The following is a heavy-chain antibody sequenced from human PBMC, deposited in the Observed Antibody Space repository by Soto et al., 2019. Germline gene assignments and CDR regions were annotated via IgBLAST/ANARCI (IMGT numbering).Heavy chain of an antibody. CDR3: ARDWRGAEGFDP. CDR1: GYTFNNYG. CDR2: IGTHNGDT. Sequence: QVQLVQSGTEVKKPGASVKVSCKASGYTFNNYGFSWVRQAPGQGLEWVGWIGTHNGDTTYAQSFQGRVTITIDTSTPTSYMELTRLTFDDTAVYFCARDWRGAEGFDPWGQGTLVIVSS. J-gene: IGHJ5*02. D-gene: IGHD3-3*01. V-gene: IGHV1-18*01.